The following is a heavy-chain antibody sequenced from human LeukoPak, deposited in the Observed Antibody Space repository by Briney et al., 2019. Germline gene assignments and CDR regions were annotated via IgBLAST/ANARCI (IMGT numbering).Heavy chain of an antibody. CDR2: ISYDGSNK. D-gene: IGHD6-19*01. V-gene: IGHV3-30*18. Sequence: PGGSLRLSCAASGFTFSSYGMHWVRQAPGKGLEWVAVISYDGSNKYYADSVKGRFTISRDNSKNTLYLQMNGLRVEDTAVYFCAKGSWLDGYWGQGTLVTVSS. CDR1: GFTFSSYG. J-gene: IGHJ4*02. CDR3: AKGSWLDGY.